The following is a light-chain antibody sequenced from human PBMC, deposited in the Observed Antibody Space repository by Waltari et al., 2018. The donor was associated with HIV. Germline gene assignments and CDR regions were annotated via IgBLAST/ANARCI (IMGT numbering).Light chain of an antibody. Sequence: QSALTQPAPVSGSPGQSITISCTGNSSDVGSYNLVSWYQQHPGKVPKLIIYEVSKRPSGVSYRFSGSKSGDTASLTISGLQAEDEADYYCCSYAGSSTLIFGGGTKLTVL. CDR2: EVS. CDR1: SSDVGSYNL. CDR3: CSYAGSSTLI. J-gene: IGLJ2*01. V-gene: IGLV2-23*02.